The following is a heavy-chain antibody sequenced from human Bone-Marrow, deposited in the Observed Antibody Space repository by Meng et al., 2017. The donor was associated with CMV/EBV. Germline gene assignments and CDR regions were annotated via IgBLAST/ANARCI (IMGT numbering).Heavy chain of an antibody. CDR1: GYSISSGYY. D-gene: IGHD3-16*02. V-gene: IGHV4-38-2*02. CDR2: IYHSGST. J-gene: IGHJ4*02. Sequence: LRLSCTVSGYSISSGYYWGWIRQPPGKGLEWIGSIYHSGSTYYNPSLKSRVTISVDTSKNQFSLKLSSVTAADTAVYYCAREEDDYVWGSYRYRGGFDYWGQGTLVTVSS. CDR3: AREEDDYVWGSYRYRGGFDY.